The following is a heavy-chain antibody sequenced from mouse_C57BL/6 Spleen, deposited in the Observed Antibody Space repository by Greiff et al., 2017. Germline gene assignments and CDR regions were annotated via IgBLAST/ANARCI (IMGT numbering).Heavy chain of an antibody. J-gene: IGHJ1*03. Sequence: VHVKQSGAELVRPGASVKLSCTASGFNIKDYYMHWVKQRPEQGLEWIGRIDPEDGDTEYAPKFQGKATMTADTSSNTAYLQLSSLTSEDTAVYYCTTGYYGSSYDWYFDVWGTGTTVTVSS. CDR1: GFNIKDYY. D-gene: IGHD1-1*01. CDR3: TTGYYGSSYDWYFDV. CDR2: IDPEDGDT. V-gene: IGHV14-1*01.